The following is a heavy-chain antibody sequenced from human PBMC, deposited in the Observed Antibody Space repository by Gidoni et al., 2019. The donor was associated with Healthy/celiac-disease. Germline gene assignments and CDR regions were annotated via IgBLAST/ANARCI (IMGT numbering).Heavy chain of an antibody. D-gene: IGHD6-19*01. CDR1: GFTFSSYA. Sequence: EVQLLESGGGLVQPGGSLRLSCAAPGFTFSSYAMSWVRQAPGKGLEWVSAISGSGGSTYYADSVKGRFTISRDNSKNTLYLQMNSLRAEDTAVYYCAKGGYSSGWPQRDFDYWGQGTLVTVSS. J-gene: IGHJ4*02. CDR2: ISGSGGST. V-gene: IGHV3-23*01. CDR3: AKGGYSSGWPQRDFDY.